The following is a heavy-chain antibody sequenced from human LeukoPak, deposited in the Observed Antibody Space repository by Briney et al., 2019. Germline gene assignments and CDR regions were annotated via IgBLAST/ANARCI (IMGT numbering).Heavy chain of an antibody. J-gene: IGHJ6*02. V-gene: IGHV4-34*01. CDR1: GGSLSGYY. D-gene: IGHD5-18*01. CDR2: INHSGST. Sequence: PSETLSLTCAVYGGSLSGYYWSWIRQPPGKGLEWIGEINHSGSTNYNPSLKSRVTISVDTSKNQFSLKLSSVTAADTAVYYCARGKWIQLWFGMDVWGQGTTVTVSS. CDR3: ARGKWIQLWFGMDV.